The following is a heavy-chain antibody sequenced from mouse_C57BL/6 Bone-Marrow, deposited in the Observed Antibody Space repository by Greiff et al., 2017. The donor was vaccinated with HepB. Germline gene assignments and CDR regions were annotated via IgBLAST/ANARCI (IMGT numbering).Heavy chain of an antibody. D-gene: IGHD1-1*01. V-gene: IGHV1-61*01. CDR2: IYPSDSET. J-gene: IGHJ2*01. CDR3: ARTEITTVVGSY. CDR1: GYTFTSYW. Sequence: VQLQQPGAELVRPGSSVKLSCKASGYTFTSYWMDWVKQRPGQGLEWIGNIYPSDSETHYKQKFKDKATLTVDKSSSTDYMQLSSLTSEDSAVYYCARTEITTVVGSYWGQGTTLTVSS.